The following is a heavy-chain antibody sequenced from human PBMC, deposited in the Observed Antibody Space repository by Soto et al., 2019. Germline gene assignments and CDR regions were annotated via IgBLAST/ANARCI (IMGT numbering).Heavy chain of an antibody. CDR3: ARGGAGVAFDS. J-gene: IGHJ4*02. D-gene: IGHD3-16*01. Sequence: SVKVSCKTPAGTFSNFAINWVRQAPGQGLEWMGEIIPFFNKANYARNFQGRVTITADKSSGTAYMELRSLRSDDTAMFYCARGGAGVAFDSWGQGTLVTVSS. CDR2: IIPFFNKA. V-gene: IGHV1-69*06. CDR1: AGTFSNFA.